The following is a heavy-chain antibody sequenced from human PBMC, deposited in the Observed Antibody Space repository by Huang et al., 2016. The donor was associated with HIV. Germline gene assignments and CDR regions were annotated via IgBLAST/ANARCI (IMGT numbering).Heavy chain of an antibody. Sequence: QVQLVQSGAEVKKPGASVKVSCKASGYTFTNYGFSWVRQAPGQGLEWLGWISGYDGDTSYAQKLQGRVTMTTDISTSTAYMELTSLRSDDTAVYYCARDFYDSNAYLIDYWGQGTLVIVSS. CDR2: ISGYDGDT. CDR1: GYTFTNYG. D-gene: IGHD3-22*01. V-gene: IGHV1-18*01. CDR3: ARDFYDSNAYLIDY. J-gene: IGHJ4*02.